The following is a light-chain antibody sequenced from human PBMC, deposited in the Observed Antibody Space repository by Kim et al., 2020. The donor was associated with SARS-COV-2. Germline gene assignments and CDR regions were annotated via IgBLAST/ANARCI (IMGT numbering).Light chain of an antibody. CDR3: QQYNTWYT. Sequence: RSTSVGDRVTITCRASQSVSHWLAWYQQKPGKAPKVLIYETSKLKSGVPSRFSGSGFGTEFTLTISSLQPDDVATYYCQQYNTWYTFGQGTKLEI. CDR2: ETS. J-gene: IGKJ2*01. CDR1: QSVSHW. V-gene: IGKV1-5*03.